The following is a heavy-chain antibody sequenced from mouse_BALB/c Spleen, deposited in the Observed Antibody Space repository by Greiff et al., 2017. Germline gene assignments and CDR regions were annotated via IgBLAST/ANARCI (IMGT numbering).Heavy chain of an antibody. CDR2: ISNGGGST. CDR1: GFTFSSYT. V-gene: IGHV5-12-2*01. Sequence: DVKLVESGGGLVQPGGSLKLSCAASGFTFSSYTMSWVRQTPEKRLEWVAYISNGGGSTYYPDTVKGRFTISRDNAKNTLYLQMSSLKSEDTAMYYCARKEDYYGSMAYWGQGTLVTVSA. J-gene: IGHJ3*01. D-gene: IGHD1-1*01. CDR3: ARKEDYYGSMAY.